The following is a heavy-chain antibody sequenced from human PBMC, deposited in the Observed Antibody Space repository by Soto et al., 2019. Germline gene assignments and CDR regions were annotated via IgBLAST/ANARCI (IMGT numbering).Heavy chain of an antibody. CDR2: ISWDDGST. J-gene: IGHJ6*02. D-gene: IGHD6-19*01. Sequence: GGSLRLSCAASGFTFDDYTMHWVRQAPGKGLEWVSLISWDDGSTYYADSVKGRFTISRDNSKNSLYLQMNSLRTEDTALYYCAKAVNSQWLAPGMDVWGQGTTVTVSS. V-gene: IGHV3-43*01. CDR3: AKAVNSQWLAPGMDV. CDR1: GFTFDDYT.